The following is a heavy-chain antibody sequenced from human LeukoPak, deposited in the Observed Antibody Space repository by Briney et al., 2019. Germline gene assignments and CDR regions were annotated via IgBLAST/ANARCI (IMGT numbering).Heavy chain of an antibody. J-gene: IGHJ4*02. CDR2: ISAYNCNT. V-gene: IGHV1-18*01. Sequence: GASVTVSCKSSGYTFTSYGISWVRQAPGQGLEWMVWISAYNCNTNYAQKLQGRVTMTTEKSTSTAYMELRSLRPDDTAVYYCARDPLGGFGRGDYWGQGTLVTVSS. CDR1: GYTFTSYG. D-gene: IGHD3-10*01. CDR3: ARDPLGGFGRGDY.